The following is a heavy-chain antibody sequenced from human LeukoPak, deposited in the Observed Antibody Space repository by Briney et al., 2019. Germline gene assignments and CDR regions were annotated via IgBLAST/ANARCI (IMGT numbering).Heavy chain of an antibody. Sequence: ASVKVSCKASGYTFTSYGISWVRQAPGQGLEWMRWISAYNGNTNYAQKLQGRVTMTTDTSTSTAYMELRSLRSEDTAVYYCARGIVLRYFDPDAFDIWGQGTMVTVSS. CDR1: GYTFTSYG. J-gene: IGHJ3*02. CDR2: ISAYNGNT. V-gene: IGHV1-18*01. CDR3: ARGIVLRYFDPDAFDI. D-gene: IGHD3-9*01.